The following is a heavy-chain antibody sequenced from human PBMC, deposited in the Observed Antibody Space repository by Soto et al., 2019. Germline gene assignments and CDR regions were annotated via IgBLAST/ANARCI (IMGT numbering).Heavy chain of an antibody. Sequence: QLQLQESGSGLVKPSQTLSLTCAVSGGSISSGGYSWSWIRQPPGKGLEWIGYIYHSGSTYYNPSLKSRVSISVDRCKNQFSLKLSSVAAADTAVYYCASAGGLGAVAADYWGKGTLVTVSS. CDR1: GGSISSGGYS. V-gene: IGHV4-30-2*01. CDR2: IYHSGST. D-gene: IGHD6-19*01. CDR3: ASAGGLGAVAADY. J-gene: IGHJ4*02.